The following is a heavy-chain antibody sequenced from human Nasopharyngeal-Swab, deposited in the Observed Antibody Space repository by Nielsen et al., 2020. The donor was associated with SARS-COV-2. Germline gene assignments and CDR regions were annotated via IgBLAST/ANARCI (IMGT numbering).Heavy chain of an antibody. CDR1: GFTFSSYA. CDR2: ISYDGSNK. CDR3: ARDYYGSGSSFDY. J-gene: IGHJ4*02. D-gene: IGHD3-10*01. Sequence: GESLKISCASSGFTFSSYAMHWVRQAPGKGLEWVAVISYDGSNKYYAESVKGRFTISRDNSKNTLYLQMNSLRAEDTAVYYCARDYYGSGSSFDYWGQGTLVTVSS. V-gene: IGHV3-30-3*01.